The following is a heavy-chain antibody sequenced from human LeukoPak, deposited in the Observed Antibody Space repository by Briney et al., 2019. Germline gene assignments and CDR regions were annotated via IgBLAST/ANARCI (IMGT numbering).Heavy chain of an antibody. D-gene: IGHD1-26*01. J-gene: IGHJ4*02. Sequence: GGSLRLSCAASGFIFSNSAMHWVRQAPGKGLEWVALISYDGGNQYYADSVKGRFTTSRDNSMNTLYLQMHSLRAEDSAVYYCARGWGSVGVHFDYWGQGTLVTVSS. CDR3: ARGWGSVGVHFDY. CDR2: ISYDGGNQ. V-gene: IGHV3-30-3*01. CDR1: GFIFSNSA.